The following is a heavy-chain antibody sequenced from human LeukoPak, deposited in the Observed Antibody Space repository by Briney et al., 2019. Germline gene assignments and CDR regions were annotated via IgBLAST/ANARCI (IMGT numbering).Heavy chain of an antibody. CDR1: GGSFSGYY. CDR2: INHSGST. Sequence: SETLSLTCAVSGGSFSGYYWSWIRQPPGEGLEWIGEINHSGSTNYNPSLKSRVTISVDTSKNQFSLKQSSVTAADTAVYYFARGRQQLVRGQAFDYWGQGTLVTVSS. V-gene: IGHV4-34*01. D-gene: IGHD6-13*01. CDR3: ARGRQQLVRGQAFDY. J-gene: IGHJ4*02.